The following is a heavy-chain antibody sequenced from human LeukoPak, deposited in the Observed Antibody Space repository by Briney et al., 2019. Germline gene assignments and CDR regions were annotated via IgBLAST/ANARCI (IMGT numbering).Heavy chain of an antibody. CDR3: ARVDYDFWSGYYTGNYYYGMDV. CDR2: IYYSGRT. V-gene: IGHV4-59*01. Sequence: PSETLSLTCTVSGGSISSYYWSWIRQPPGKGLEWIGYIYYSGRTNYNPSLKSRVTIPVDTSKNQFSLKLSSVTSADTAVYYCARVDYDFWSGYYTGNYYYGMDVWGQGTMVTVSS. CDR1: GGSISSYY. D-gene: IGHD3-3*01. J-gene: IGHJ6*02.